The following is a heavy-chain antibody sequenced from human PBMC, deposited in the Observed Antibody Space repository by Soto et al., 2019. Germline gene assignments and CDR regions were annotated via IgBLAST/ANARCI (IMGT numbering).Heavy chain of an antibody. Sequence: EVQLVESGGGLVQPGGSLRLSCAASGFIFSDYWMSWVRQPPGKGLGWVASINPDGTKRFYVDSVQGRFTISRDGAKNSVCLQMISLRAEDTAVYYCARWESSCWYLGIWGQGTLVTVSS. J-gene: IGHJ4*02. V-gene: IGHV3-7*03. D-gene: IGHD6-19*01. CDR2: INPDGTKR. CDR3: ARWESSCWYLGI. CDR1: GFIFSDYW.